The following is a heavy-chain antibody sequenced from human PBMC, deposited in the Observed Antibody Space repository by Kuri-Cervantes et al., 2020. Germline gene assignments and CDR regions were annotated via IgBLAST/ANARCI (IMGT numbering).Heavy chain of an antibody. J-gene: IGHJ6*03. CDR3: ARGSSSFWYYYYMDV. V-gene: IGHV3-74*01. CDR1: GFTFSSYW. Sequence: GESLKISCAASGFTFSSYWMHWVRQAPGKGLVWVSRINSDGSSTSYADSVKGRFTISRDNAKNSLYLQMNSLRAEDTAVYYCARGSSSFWYYYYMDVWGKGTTVTVSS. CDR2: INSDGSST. D-gene: IGHD6-6*01.